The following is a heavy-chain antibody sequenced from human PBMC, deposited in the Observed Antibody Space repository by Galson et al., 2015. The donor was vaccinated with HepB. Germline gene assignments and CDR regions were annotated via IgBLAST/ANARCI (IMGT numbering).Heavy chain of an antibody. CDR1: GFNFHQYA. CDR3: AQDLAYYYGSGSYFVGMDA. V-gene: IGHV3-9*01. Sequence: SLRLSCAATGFNFHQYAMHWVRQAPGKGLEWVSGISGSTDYIVYAESVRGRFTISRDNAKYSLYLQMNSLRTEDTALYYCAQDLAYYYGSGSYFVGMDAWGQGTTVTVS. D-gene: IGHD3-10*01. CDR2: ISGSTDYI. J-gene: IGHJ6*02.